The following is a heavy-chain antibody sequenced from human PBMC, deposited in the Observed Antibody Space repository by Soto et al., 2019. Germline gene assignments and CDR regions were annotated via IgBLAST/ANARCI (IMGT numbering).Heavy chain of an antibody. V-gene: IGHV1-2*02. D-gene: IGHD4-17*01. CDR1: GYTFTGYY. CDR2: INPTSGDT. CDR3: ARGGPTVTLSFDY. J-gene: IGHJ4*02. Sequence: ASVKVSCKASGYTFTGYYMHWVRQAPGQGLEWMGWINPTSGDTTYAQKFQGRVTVTRDTSISTAYMELSSLRSDDTAVYYCARGGPTVTLSFDYWGPGTLVTVSS.